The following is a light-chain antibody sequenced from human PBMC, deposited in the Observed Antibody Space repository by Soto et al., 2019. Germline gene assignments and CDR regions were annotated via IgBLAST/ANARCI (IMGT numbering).Light chain of an antibody. V-gene: IGLV7-46*01. CDR3: LVSYSNARRV. CDR2: DTT. J-gene: IGLJ3*02. Sequence: QAVVTQEPSLTVSPGGTVTLTCASSAGAVTSGHYPCWVQQKPGQAPRTLIYDTTNKHSWTPARFSGSLLGGKAALTLSGAQPEDEAEDYCLVSYSNARRVFGGGTKVTVL. CDR1: AGAVTSGHY.